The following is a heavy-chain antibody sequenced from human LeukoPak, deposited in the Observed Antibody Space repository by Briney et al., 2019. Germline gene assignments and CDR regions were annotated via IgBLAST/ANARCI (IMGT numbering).Heavy chain of an antibody. V-gene: IGHV3-30*01. CDR2: ISYDGSNK. CDR1: GFTFSSYA. J-gene: IGHJ5*02. Sequence: AGGSLRLSCAASGFTFSSYAMHWVRQAPGKGLEWVAVISYDGSNKYYADSVKGRFTISRDNSKNTLYLQMNSLRAEDTAVYYCAREVRRAPVGWFDPWGQGTLVTVSS. D-gene: IGHD3-10*01. CDR3: AREVRRAPVGWFDP.